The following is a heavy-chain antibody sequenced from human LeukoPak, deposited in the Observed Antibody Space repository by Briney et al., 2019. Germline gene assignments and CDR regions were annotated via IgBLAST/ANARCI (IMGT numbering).Heavy chain of an antibody. Sequence: SETLSLTCTVSGASISSSSYYWGWLRQPPGKGLEWIGSIYYSGSTYYNPSLKSRFTISVDTSKNQFSLKLSSVTAADTAVYYCARQSKGGSGYIWGQGTLVTVSS. CDR2: IYYSGST. CDR3: ARQSKGGSGYI. D-gene: IGHD3-22*01. CDR1: GASISSSSYY. V-gene: IGHV4-39*01. J-gene: IGHJ4*02.